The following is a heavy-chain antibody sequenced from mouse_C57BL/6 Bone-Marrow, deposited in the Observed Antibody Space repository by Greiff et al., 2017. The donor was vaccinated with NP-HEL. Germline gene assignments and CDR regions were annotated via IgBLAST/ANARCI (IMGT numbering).Heavy chain of an antibody. CDR2: IYPRSGNT. Sequence: QVQLQQSGAELARPGASVKLSCKASGYTFTSYGISWVKQRTGQGLEWIGEIYPRSGNTYYNEKFKSKATLTVDKPSSTAYMQLSSLTSEDSAVYYCARSGPYDYAMDYWGQGTSVTVSS. J-gene: IGHJ4*01. CDR1: GYTFTSYG. D-gene: IGHD2-3*01. V-gene: IGHV1-81*01. CDR3: ARSGPYDYAMDY.